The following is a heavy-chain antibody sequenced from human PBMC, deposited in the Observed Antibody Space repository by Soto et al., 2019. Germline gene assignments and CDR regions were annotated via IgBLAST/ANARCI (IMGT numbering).Heavy chain of an antibody. CDR3: ARQRGVREGDY. Sequence: EVQLVESGGGLVKPGGSLRLSCAASGFTFSDNSMKWVRQAPGRGLEWVSSISSTSTYIFYADSVKGRFTISRDNAKNSLYLQMNSLRAEDTAIYYCARQRGVREGDYWGQGTLVIVSS. D-gene: IGHD3-10*01. J-gene: IGHJ4*02. CDR2: ISSTSTYI. V-gene: IGHV3-21*01. CDR1: GFTFSDNS.